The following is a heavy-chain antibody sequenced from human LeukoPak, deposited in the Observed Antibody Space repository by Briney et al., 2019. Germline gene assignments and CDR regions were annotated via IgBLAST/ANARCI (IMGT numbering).Heavy chain of an antibody. CDR2: ISSSGSTI. Sequence: GGSLRLSCAASGFTFSSYEMNWVRQAPGKGLEWGSYISSSGSTIYYADSVKGQFTISRDNAKNSLYLQMNSLRAEDTAVYYCARSAAAGITRFWASNHPDYWGQGTLVTVSS. J-gene: IGHJ4*02. D-gene: IGHD6-13*01. V-gene: IGHV3-48*03. CDR3: ARSAAAGITRFWASNHPDY. CDR1: GFTFSSYE.